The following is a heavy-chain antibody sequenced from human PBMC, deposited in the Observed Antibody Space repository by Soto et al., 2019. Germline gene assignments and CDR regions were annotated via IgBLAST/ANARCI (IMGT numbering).Heavy chain of an antibody. CDR1: GGTFSSYA. CDR2: IIPIFGTA. Sequence: QVQLVQSGAEVKKPGSSVKVSCKASGGTFSSYAISWVRQAPGQGLEWMGGIIPIFGTANYAQKFQGRVTITADESTSTAYMELSSLRSEDTAVYYCARGRQQLVPPGVQIDYWGQGTLVTVSS. D-gene: IGHD6-13*01. V-gene: IGHV1-69*12. J-gene: IGHJ4*02. CDR3: ARGRQQLVPPGVQIDY.